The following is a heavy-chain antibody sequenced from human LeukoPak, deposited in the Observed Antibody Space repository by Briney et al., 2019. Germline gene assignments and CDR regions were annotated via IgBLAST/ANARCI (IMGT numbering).Heavy chain of an antibody. D-gene: IGHD2-2*01. CDR2: ISYDERNK. J-gene: IGHJ4*02. CDR3: ARGPLRGTAAAIDY. Sequence: GGSLRLSCAASGFTFNNYGMYWVRQAPGKGLEWVAVISYDERNKHYPDSVKGRFTISRDISTDTLWLQMDSLRTEDTAVYFCARGPLRGTAAAIDYWGQGTLVTVSS. CDR1: GFTFNNYG. V-gene: IGHV3-30*03.